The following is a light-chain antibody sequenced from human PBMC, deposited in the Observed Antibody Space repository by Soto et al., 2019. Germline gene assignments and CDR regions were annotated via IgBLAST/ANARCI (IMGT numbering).Light chain of an antibody. J-gene: IGKJ2*01. CDR3: QQYNNWPYT. V-gene: IGKV3-15*01. CDR2: GAS. Sequence: EIVMTQSPATLAVSPGERAALSCRASQSVSSNFAWYQQKPGQAPRLLIYGASSRATGTPARFSGSGSGTESTLTISGRQSEDFAVYYCQQYNNWPYTFGLGTKLEMK. CDR1: QSVSSN.